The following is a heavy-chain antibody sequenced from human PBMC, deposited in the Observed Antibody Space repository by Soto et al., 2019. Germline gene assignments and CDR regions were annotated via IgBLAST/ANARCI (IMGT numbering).Heavy chain of an antibody. D-gene: IGHD3-22*01. V-gene: IGHV3-11*06. Sequence: GGSLRLSCAASGFTFSDYYMSWIRQAPGKGLEWVSYIGSSSTNTKYADSVKGRFTISRDNTKNSLYLQMNSLRAEDTAVYFCARDQTDSGGYSDSWGQGTLVTVSS. CDR2: IGSSSTNT. J-gene: IGHJ4*02. CDR1: GFTFSDYY. CDR3: ARDQTDSGGYSDS.